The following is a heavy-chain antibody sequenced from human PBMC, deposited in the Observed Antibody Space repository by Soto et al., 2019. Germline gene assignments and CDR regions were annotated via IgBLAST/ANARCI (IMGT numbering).Heavy chain of an antibody. V-gene: IGHV3-30*03. J-gene: IGHJ4*02. Sequence: QVQLVESGGGVVQPGTSLRLSCAASGFPFTTYGMHWVGEAPTKGLDWVAVISYDGSNKYYADSVRGRFTISRDNSKNTLYLQMNSLRPEDTALYYCVGGQYYFDYRGQGTLVTVSS. D-gene: IGHD3-10*01. CDR2: ISYDGSNK. CDR3: VGGQYYFDY. CDR1: GFPFTTYG.